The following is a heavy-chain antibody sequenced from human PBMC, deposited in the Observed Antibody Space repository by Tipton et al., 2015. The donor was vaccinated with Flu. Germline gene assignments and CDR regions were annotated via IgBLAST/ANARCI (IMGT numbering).Heavy chain of an antibody. CDR3: ASPTQDFWSGYYPPYGMDV. D-gene: IGHD3-3*01. CDR2: IYSGGST. J-gene: IGHJ6*02. V-gene: IGHV4-39*01. Sequence: TLSLTCTVSGGSISSSSYYWGWMRQPPGKGLEWIGGIYSGGSTYGNTSLKSRITISVDTSKNQFSLRLRSVTAADTAVYYCASPTQDFWSGYYPPYGMDVWGQVTTVTVSS. CDR1: GGSISSSSYY.